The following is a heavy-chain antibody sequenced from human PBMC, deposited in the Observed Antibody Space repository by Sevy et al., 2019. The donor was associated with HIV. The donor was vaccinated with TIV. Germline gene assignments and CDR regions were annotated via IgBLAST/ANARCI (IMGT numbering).Heavy chain of an antibody. CDR2: IKSKTDGGTR. D-gene: IGHD1-26*01. Sequence: GESLKISCVGSGFTFSNAWMSWVRQTPGKGLEWVGRIKSKTDGGTRDFAAPVKGRFAIARDDSKNTLSLQMDSLKTEDTAVYYCTAGVGTSDFDYWGQGILVTVSS. CDR3: TAGVGTSDFDY. J-gene: IGHJ4*02. CDR1: GFTFSNAW. V-gene: IGHV3-15*01.